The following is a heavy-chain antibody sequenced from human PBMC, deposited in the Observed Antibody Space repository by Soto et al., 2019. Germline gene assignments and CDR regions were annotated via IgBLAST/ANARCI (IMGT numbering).Heavy chain of an antibody. V-gene: IGHV4-30-4*01. CDR2: IYYSGST. D-gene: IGHD3-22*01. CDR1: GGSISSGDYY. J-gene: IGHJ4*02. Sequence: QVQLQESGPGLVKPSQTLSLTCTVSGGSISSGDYYWSWIRQPPGKGLEWIGYIYYSGSTYYNPSLKSRVTISVDTSKNQFSLKLSSVTAADTAVYYCARGGPTYYYDSSGYSDWGQGTLVTVSS. CDR3: ARGGPTYYYDSSGYSD.